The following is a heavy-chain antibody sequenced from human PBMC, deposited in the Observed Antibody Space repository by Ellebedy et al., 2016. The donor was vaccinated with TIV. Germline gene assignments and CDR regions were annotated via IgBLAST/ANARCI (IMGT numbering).Heavy chain of an antibody. Sequence: GESLKISCAASGFTFINYGMSWVRQAPGKGLEWVSAISRSGASRNYADSVRGRFTISRDNSKNTLYLQMSSLRAEDTAVYYCARSLGELPSYYFHYMDVWGTGTTVTVSS. CDR2: ISRSGASR. CDR1: GFTFINYG. CDR3: ARSLGELPSYYFHYMDV. J-gene: IGHJ6*03. D-gene: IGHD3-16*01. V-gene: IGHV3-23*01.